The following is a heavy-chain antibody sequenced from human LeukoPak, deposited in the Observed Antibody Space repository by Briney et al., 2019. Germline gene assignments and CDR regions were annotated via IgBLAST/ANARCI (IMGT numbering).Heavy chain of an antibody. J-gene: IGHJ1*01. CDR3: ARDDYGDSCQL. CDR2: FYISGFT. CDR1: GGSITSGQYY. V-gene: IGHV4-61*02. Sequence: SETLSLTCTVSGGSITSGQYYWSWIRQSAVKGLEWIGRFYISGFTNYNPSLKSRVTISLDRSRNQFFLNLTSVTAAVTVVYYCARDDYGDSCQLWGQGTLVTVSS. D-gene: IGHD4-17*01.